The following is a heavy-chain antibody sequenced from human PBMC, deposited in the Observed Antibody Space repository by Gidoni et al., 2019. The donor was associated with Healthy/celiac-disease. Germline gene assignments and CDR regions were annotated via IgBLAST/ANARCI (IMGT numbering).Heavy chain of an antibody. CDR1: GFTFISYG. J-gene: IGHJ6*02. CDR2: IWYDGSNK. V-gene: IGHV3-33*01. CDR3: ARGVLRYFDWLSSPDYYYYGMDV. Sequence: QVQLVESGGGVVQPGRSLRLSCAASGFTFISYGMHWVRQAPGKGLEWVVVIWYDGSNKYYADSVKGRFTISRDNSKNTLYLQMNSLRAEDTAVYYCARGVLRYFDWLSSPDYYYYGMDVWGQGTTVTVSS. D-gene: IGHD3-9*01.